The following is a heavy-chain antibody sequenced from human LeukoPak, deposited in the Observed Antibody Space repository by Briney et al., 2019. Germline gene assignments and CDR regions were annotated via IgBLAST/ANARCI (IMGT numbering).Heavy chain of an antibody. CDR2: IYYSGST. V-gene: IGHV4-61*08. CDR1: GGSVSSAGYY. CDR3: ARLHRGEEAFDI. J-gene: IGHJ3*02. Sequence: SETLSLTCSVSGGSVSSAGYYWSWIRQPPGKGLEWIGYIYYSGSTNYNPSLKSRVTISVDTSKNQFSLKLSSVTAADTAVYYCARLHRGEEAFDIWGQGTMVTVSS.